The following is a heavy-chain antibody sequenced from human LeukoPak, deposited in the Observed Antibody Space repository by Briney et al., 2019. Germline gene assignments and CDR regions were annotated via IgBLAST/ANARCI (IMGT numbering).Heavy chain of an antibody. CDR3: ARAPAGSSTSCFD. Sequence: GGSLRLSCAASGFTFSSCSMNWVRQAPGKGLEWVSSISSSSSYIYYADSVKGRFTISRDNAKNSLYLQMNSLRAEDTAVYYCARAPAGSSTSCFDWGQGTLVTVSS. J-gene: IGHJ4*02. CDR1: GFTFSSCS. D-gene: IGHD2-2*01. V-gene: IGHV3-21*01. CDR2: ISSSSSYI.